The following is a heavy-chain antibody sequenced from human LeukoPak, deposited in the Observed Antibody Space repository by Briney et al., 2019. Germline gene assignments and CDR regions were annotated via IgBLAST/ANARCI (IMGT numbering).Heavy chain of an antibody. Sequence: GGSLRLSCAASGFTFSSYTMHWVRQAPGKGLEWVAVISYDGSNKYYADSVKGRFTISRDNSKNTLYLQMNSLRPEDTAVYYCARRGLWFGESHAFDIWGQGTMVTVSS. CDR2: ISYDGSNK. CDR3: ARRGLWFGESHAFDI. J-gene: IGHJ3*02. V-gene: IGHV3-30*04. D-gene: IGHD3-10*01. CDR1: GFTFSSYT.